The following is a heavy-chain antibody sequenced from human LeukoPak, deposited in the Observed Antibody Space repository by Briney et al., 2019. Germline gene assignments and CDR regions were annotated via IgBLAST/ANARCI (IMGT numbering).Heavy chain of an antibody. CDR3: ARGREPGIAAAGSWADQHYYYGMDV. Sequence: ASVKVSCKASGYTFTSYDINWVRQATGQGLEWMGWMNPNSGNTGYAQKFQVRVTMTRNTSISTAYMELSSPRSEDTAVYYCARGREPGIAAAGSWADQHYYYGMDVWGQGTTVTVSS. CDR2: MNPNSGNT. J-gene: IGHJ6*02. CDR1: GYTFTSYD. D-gene: IGHD6-13*01. V-gene: IGHV1-8*01.